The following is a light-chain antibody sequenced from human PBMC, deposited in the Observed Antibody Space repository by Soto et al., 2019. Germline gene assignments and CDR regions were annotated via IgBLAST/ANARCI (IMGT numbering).Light chain of an antibody. J-gene: IGKJ1*01. Sequence: DIHMNQSPSTLSGSVGDRVTITCRASQTISRWLAWYQQKPGKAPKLLIYKTSTLQRGGPSRFSGRGSGTEFTLTISSVPRDDFATYYCQHYNRYSEAFGQGTKGEL. V-gene: IGKV1-5*03. CDR1: QTISRW. CDR3: QHYNRYSEA. CDR2: KTS.